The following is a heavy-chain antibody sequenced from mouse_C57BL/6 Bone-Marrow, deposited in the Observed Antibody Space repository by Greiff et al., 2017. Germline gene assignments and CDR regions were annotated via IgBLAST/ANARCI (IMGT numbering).Heavy chain of an antibody. J-gene: IGHJ1*03. CDR2: IYPGDGDT. D-gene: IGHD1-1*01. Sequence: VQVVESGPELVQPGASVKISCKASGYAFSSSWMNWVKQRPGKGLEWIGRIYPGDGDTNYNGKFKGKATLTADKSSSTAYMQLSSLTSEDSAVYFCARRDYYGSSWGDWYFDVWGTGTTVTVSS. CDR1: GYAFSSSW. V-gene: IGHV1-82*01. CDR3: ARRDYYGSSWGDWYFDV.